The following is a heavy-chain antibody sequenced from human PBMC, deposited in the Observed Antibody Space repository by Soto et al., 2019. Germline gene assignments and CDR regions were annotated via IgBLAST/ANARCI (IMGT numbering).Heavy chain of an antibody. CDR2: IRSKAYGGTT. CDR3: TRGDWGSYRKDYFDY. V-gene: IGHV3-49*03. CDR1: GFTFGDYA. J-gene: IGHJ4*02. D-gene: IGHD3-16*02. Sequence: GGSLRFSCTASGFTFGDYAMSWFRQAPGKGLEWVGFIRSKAYGGTTEYAASVKGRFTISRDDSKSIAYLQMNSLKTEDTAVYYCTRGDWGSYRKDYFDYWGQGTLVTVSS.